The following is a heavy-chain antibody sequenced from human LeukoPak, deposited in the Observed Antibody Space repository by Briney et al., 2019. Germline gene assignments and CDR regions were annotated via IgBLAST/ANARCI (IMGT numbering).Heavy chain of an antibody. V-gene: IGHV4-4*02. CDR2: VHLDGRT. Sequence: RSETPSLTCGVSGGSVINTNWWTWVRQPPGKGLEWIGEVHLDGRTNYNPTLESRLTMSVDVSENQGSLKLTSVTAADTAVYYCAREGGFYRPLDYSGQRNRVTVSS. CDR1: GGSVINTNW. CDR3: AREGGFYRPLDY. D-gene: IGHD3-3*01. J-gene: IGHJ4*02.